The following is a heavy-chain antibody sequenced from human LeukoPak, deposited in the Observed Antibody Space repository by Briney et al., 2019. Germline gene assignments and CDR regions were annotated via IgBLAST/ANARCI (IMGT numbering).Heavy chain of an antibody. Sequence: PGGSLRFSCAASGFTFSDYYMSWIRQAPGKGLEWVSYISSTSSYINYADSVKGRFTISRDNAKNSLFLQMNSLRAEDTAVYYCARVSQWLVPYWGQGTLVTVSS. D-gene: IGHD6-19*01. J-gene: IGHJ4*02. CDR2: ISSTSSYI. CDR3: ARVSQWLVPY. V-gene: IGHV3-11*05. CDR1: GFTFSDYY.